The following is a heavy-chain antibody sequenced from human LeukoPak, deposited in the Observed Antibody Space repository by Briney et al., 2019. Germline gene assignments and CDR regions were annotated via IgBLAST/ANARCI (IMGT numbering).Heavy chain of an antibody. CDR3: ARRYSSSSEYYYYYYYMDV. Sequence: GGSLRLSCAASGFTFSSYSMNWVRQAPGKGLEWVSPISSSSSYIYYADSVKGRFTISRDNAKNSLYLQMNSLRAEDTAVYYCARRYSSSSEYYYYYYYMDVWGKGTTVTVSS. CDR2: ISSSSSYI. CDR1: GFTFSSYS. J-gene: IGHJ6*03. V-gene: IGHV3-21*01. D-gene: IGHD6-6*01.